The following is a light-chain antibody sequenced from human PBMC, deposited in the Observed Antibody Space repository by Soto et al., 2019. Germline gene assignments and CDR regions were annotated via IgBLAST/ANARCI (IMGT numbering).Light chain of an antibody. Sequence: EIVLTQSPGTLSLSPGERATLSCRASQSVSSSYLAWYQHKPGQAPRLLIYGASSRATGIPDRFSGSGSGTDFTLTISRLEPEDFAVYYCQHYVSSPPWTFGQGTKVEIK. CDR3: QHYVSSPPWT. V-gene: IGKV3-20*01. CDR1: QSVSSSY. J-gene: IGKJ1*01. CDR2: GAS.